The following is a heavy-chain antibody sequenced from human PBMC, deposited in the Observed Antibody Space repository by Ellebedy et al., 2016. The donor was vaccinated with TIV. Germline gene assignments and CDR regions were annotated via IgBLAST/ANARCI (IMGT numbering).Heavy chain of an antibody. CDR2: IDPSDSYT. CDR3: ASRSNYYDSSGYPNDAFDI. CDR1: GYSFTSYW. Sequence: GESLKISXKGSGYSFTSYWISWVRQMPGKGLEWLGRIDPSDSYTNYSPSFQGHVTISADKSISTAYLQWSSLKASDTAMYYCASRSNYYDSSGYPNDAFDIWGQGTMVTVSS. J-gene: IGHJ3*02. V-gene: IGHV5-10-1*01. D-gene: IGHD3-22*01.